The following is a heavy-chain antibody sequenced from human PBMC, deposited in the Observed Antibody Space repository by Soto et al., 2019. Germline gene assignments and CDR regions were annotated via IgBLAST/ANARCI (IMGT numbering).Heavy chain of an antibody. Sequence: EVQLVESGGGLVQPGGSLRLSCAASGFTFSTCNMNWVRQAPGKGLEWVSYISSGGITIHYEDAMSGRSTTSRDNAKNSLYLQMTSLRDEDTAVYYCARDPSYSNSEYYYYYAMDVWGQGTTVTVSS. CDR2: ISSGGITI. V-gene: IGHV3-48*02. CDR1: GFTFSTCN. J-gene: IGHJ6*02. D-gene: IGHD4-4*01. CDR3: ARDPSYSNSEYYYYYAMDV.